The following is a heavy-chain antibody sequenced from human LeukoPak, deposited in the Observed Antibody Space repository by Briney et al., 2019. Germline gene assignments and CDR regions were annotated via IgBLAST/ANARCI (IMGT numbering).Heavy chain of an antibody. V-gene: IGHV3-30-3*01. CDR2: ISYDGSNK. Sequence: SCKASGYTFTGYYMHWVRQAPGKGLEWVAVISYDGSNKYYADSVKGRFTISRDNSKNTLYLQMNSLRAEDTAVYYCARDSEERRGYSNFYYYYMDVWGKGTTVTVSS. CDR1: GYTFTGYY. J-gene: IGHJ6*03. D-gene: IGHD4-11*01. CDR3: ARDSEERRGYSNFYYYYMDV.